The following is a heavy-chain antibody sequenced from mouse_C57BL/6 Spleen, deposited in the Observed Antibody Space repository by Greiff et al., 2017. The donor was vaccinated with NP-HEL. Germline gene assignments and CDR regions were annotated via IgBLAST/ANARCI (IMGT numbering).Heavy chain of an antibody. CDR2: INPSTGGT. D-gene: IGHD2-10*02. CDR1: GYSFTGYY. V-gene: IGHV1-42*01. CDR3: ARSRGYGPGFAY. J-gene: IGHJ3*01. Sequence: VQLQQSGPELVKPGASVKISCKASGYSFTGYYMNWVKQSPEKSLEWIGEINPSTGGTTYNQKFKAKATLTVDKSSSTAYMQLKSLTSEDSAVYYCARSRGYGPGFAYWGQGTLVTVSA.